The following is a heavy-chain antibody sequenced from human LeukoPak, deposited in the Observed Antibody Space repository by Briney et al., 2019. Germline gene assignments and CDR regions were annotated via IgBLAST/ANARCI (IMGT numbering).Heavy chain of an antibody. J-gene: IGHJ4*02. V-gene: IGHV3-23*01. CDR2: ISGSGGST. CDR3: AKDPTWYYYDSSGIDY. Sequence: GGSLRLSCAASGFTFSSYAMSWVRQAPGKGLEWISAISGSGGSTYYADSVKGRFTISRDNSKNTLYLQMNSLRAEDTAVYYCAKDPTWYYYDSSGIDYWGQGTLVTVSS. D-gene: IGHD3-22*01. CDR1: GFTFSSYA.